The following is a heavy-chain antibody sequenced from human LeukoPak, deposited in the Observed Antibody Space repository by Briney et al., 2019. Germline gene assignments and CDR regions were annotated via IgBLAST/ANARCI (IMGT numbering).Heavy chain of an antibody. J-gene: IGHJ4*02. Sequence: ASVTVSCTASGYTFTSYGISWVRQAPGQGLEGMGWISAYNGNTNYAQKLQGRVTMTTDTSTSTAYMELRSLRSDDTAVYYCARDAITMVRGVMGYWGQGTLVTVSS. V-gene: IGHV1-18*01. CDR3: ARDAITMVRGVMGY. CDR1: GYTFTSYG. CDR2: ISAYNGNT. D-gene: IGHD3-10*01.